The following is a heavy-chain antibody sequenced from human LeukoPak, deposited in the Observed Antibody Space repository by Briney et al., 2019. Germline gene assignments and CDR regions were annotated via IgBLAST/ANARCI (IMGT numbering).Heavy chain of an antibody. D-gene: IGHD3-22*01. V-gene: IGHV5-51*01. CDR2: IYPDDSDT. Sequence: GESLKISCKGSGYSFNTYWIGWVRQMPGKGLEWMGIIYPDDSDTRYSPSFQGQVTIAADKFITTAYLQWSSLKASDTAMYYCARLVDRANAFDIWGQGTMVTVSS. J-gene: IGHJ3*02. CDR1: GYSFNTYW. CDR3: ARLVDRANAFDI.